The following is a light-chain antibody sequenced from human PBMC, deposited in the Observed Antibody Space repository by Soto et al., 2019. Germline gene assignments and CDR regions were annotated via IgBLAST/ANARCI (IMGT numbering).Light chain of an antibody. CDR2: DVS. V-gene: IGLV2-11*01. CDR1: SSDVGGYNY. CDR3: CSYAASNTFV. J-gene: IGLJ1*01. Sequence: QSVLTQPRSASGSPGQSVTISCTGTSSDVGGYNYVSWYQQYSGKAPKVMIYDVSKRPSGVPDRFSGSKSGNTASLTISGLQAEDEADYYCCSYAASNTFVFGTGTKVTVL.